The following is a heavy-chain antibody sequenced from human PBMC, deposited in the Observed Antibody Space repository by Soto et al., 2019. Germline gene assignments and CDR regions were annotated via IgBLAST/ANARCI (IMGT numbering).Heavy chain of an antibody. V-gene: IGHV1-8*01. Sequence: ASVKVSCKASGYTFTSYDINWVRQATGQGLEWMGWMNPNSGNTGYAQKFQGRVTMTRNTSISTAYMELSSLRSEDTAVYYCARGGDSSGSFEYWGQGTLVTVSS. D-gene: IGHD6-19*01. CDR3: ARGGDSSGSFEY. CDR2: MNPNSGNT. CDR1: GYTFTSYD. J-gene: IGHJ4*02.